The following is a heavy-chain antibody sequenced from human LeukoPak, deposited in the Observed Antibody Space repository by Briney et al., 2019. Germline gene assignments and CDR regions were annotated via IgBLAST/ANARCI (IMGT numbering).Heavy chain of an antibody. CDR2: INHSGST. D-gene: IGHD6-13*01. CDR1: GGSFSGYY. CDR3: ARGVIAASRWFDP. J-gene: IGHJ5*02. Sequence: SETLSLTCAVYGGSFSGYYWSWIRQPPGKGLEWIGEINHSGSTNHNPSLKSRVTISVDTSKNQFSLKLSSVTAADTAVYYCARGVIAASRWFDPWGQGTLVTVSS. V-gene: IGHV4-34*01.